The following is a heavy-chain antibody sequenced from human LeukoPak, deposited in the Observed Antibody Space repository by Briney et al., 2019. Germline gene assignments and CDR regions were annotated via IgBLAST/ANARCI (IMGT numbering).Heavy chain of an antibody. V-gene: IGHV1-46*01. J-gene: IGHJ4*02. Sequence: GASVKVSCKASGYPFTNYYMHRVRQGPGQGLDWMGIINPLGGSTTYAQKFQGRVTMTRDTSSGTVYMELSSLRSEDTALYYCARTHCSGGSCYRGFDYWGQGTLVTVSS. CDR3: ARTHCSGGSCYRGFDY. CDR1: GYPFTNYY. D-gene: IGHD2-15*01. CDR2: INPLGGST.